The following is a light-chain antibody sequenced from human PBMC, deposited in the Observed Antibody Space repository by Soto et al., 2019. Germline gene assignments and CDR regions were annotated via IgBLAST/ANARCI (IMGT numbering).Light chain of an antibody. J-gene: IGKJ1*01. Sequence: DIQMTQSPSTLSGSVGDRVTITCRASQTISSWLAWYQQKPGKAPKLLIYKASSLQSGVPSRFSGSASGTEFTLSISSLQPDDFATYYCQQYKSYWTFGQGTKVDIK. V-gene: IGKV1-5*03. CDR3: QQYKSYWT. CDR2: KAS. CDR1: QTISSW.